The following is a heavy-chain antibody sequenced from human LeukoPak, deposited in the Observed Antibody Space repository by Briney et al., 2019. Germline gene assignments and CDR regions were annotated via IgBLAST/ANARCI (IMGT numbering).Heavy chain of an antibody. CDR2: TSFDGSNK. V-gene: IGHV3-30-3*01. CDR3: AREIFYGLDI. CDR1: GFTFRSYA. Sequence: GGSLRLSCAASGFTFRSYAMHWVRQAPGKGLEWMAVTSFDGSNKFYADSVKGRFTISRDNSKTMLYLQMSSLRTEDTAVYYCAREIFYGLDIWGQGTTVTVSS. D-gene: IGHD3-9*01. J-gene: IGHJ6*02.